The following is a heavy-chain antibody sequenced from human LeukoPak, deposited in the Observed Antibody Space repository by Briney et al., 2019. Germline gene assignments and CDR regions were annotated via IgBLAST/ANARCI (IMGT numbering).Heavy chain of an antibody. CDR2: IIPILGTA. V-gene: IGHV1-69*13. CDR3: ATVVPAAIFTFDI. Sequence: SVKVSCKASGGTFSSYAISWVRQAPGQGLEWMGGIIPILGTANYAQKFQGRVTITADESTSTAYMELSSLRSEDTAVYYCATVVPAAIFTFDIWGQGTMVTVSS. D-gene: IGHD2-2*01. J-gene: IGHJ3*02. CDR1: GGTFSSYA.